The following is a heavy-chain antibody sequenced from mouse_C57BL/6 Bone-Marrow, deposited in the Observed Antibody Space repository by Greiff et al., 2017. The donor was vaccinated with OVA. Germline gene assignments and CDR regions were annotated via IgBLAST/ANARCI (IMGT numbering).Heavy chain of an antibody. CDR1: GFTFSSYG. J-gene: IGHJ3*01. D-gene: IGHD1-3*01. V-gene: IGHV5-6*01. Sequence: EVKLVESGGDLVKPGGSLKLSCAASGFTFSSYGMSWVRQTPDKRLEWDVTISSGGSYTYYPDSVKGRFTISRDNAKNTLYLQMSSLKSEDTAMYYCARGTKPPWFAYWGQGTLVTVSA. CDR3: ARGTKPPWFAY. CDR2: ISSGGSYT.